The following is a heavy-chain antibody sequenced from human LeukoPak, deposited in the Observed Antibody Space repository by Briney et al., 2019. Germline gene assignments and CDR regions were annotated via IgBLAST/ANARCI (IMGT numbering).Heavy chain of an antibody. V-gene: IGHV1-69*13. CDR2: IIPIFGTA. Sequence: ASVKVSCKASGGTFSSYAISWVRQAPGQGLEWMGGIIPIFGTANYAQKFQGGVTITADESTSTAYMELSSPRSEDTAVYYCASGGYYYGSADEGAFDIWGQGTMVTVSS. D-gene: IGHD3-10*01. J-gene: IGHJ3*02. CDR1: GGTFSSYA. CDR3: ASGGYYYGSADEGAFDI.